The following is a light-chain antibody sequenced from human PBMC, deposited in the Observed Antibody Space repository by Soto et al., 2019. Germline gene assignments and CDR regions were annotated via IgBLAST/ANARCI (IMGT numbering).Light chain of an antibody. Sequence: ENVLTQSQGTLSLSPLERASLSCSASQSVSSSYLAWYQQKPGQAPRLLIYGASSRATGIPDRFSGSGSGTDFTLTISRLEPEDFAVYYCQQYGSSWWTFGQGTKVDI. CDR2: GAS. CDR1: QSVSSSY. J-gene: IGKJ1*01. CDR3: QQYGSSWWT. V-gene: IGKV3-20*01.